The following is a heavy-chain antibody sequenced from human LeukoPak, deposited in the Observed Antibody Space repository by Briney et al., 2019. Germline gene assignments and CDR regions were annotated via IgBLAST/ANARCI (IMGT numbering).Heavy chain of an antibody. CDR1: GYTFTSYG. D-gene: IGHD6-13*01. CDR2: ISAYNGNT. CDR3: ARDEGIAAAGTWNWFDP. J-gene: IGHJ5*02. V-gene: IGHV1-18*01. Sequence: ASVKVSCKASGYTFTSYGISWVRQAPGQGLEWMGWISAYNGNTNYAQKLQGRVTMTTDTSTSTAYMELRSLRSDDTAVYYCARDEGIAAAGTWNWFDPWGQGTLVTVSS.